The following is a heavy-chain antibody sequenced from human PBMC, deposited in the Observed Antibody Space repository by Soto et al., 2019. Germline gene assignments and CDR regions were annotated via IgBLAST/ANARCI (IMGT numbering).Heavy chain of an antibody. J-gene: IGHJ6*03. Sequence: GGSLRLSCAASGFTFDDYAMHWVRQAPGKGLEWVSGISWNSGSIGYADSVKGRFTISRDNAKNSLYPQMNSLRAEDTALYYCAKDGMVRGVKGENYYYYYMDVWGKGTTVTVSS. V-gene: IGHV3-9*01. D-gene: IGHD3-10*01. CDR1: GFTFDDYA. CDR2: ISWNSGSI. CDR3: AKDGMVRGVKGENYYYYYMDV.